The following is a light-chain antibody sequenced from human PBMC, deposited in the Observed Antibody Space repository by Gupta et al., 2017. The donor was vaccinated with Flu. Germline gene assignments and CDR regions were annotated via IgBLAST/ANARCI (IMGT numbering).Light chain of an antibody. CDR3: QHRSNCPHT. CDR2: DAS. Sequence: PATLSLSPGERATLSCRASQSVSSYLAWYQQKPGQAPRLLIYDASNRATGIPARFSGSGSGTEFTLTISSREPEDFAVYYCQHRSNCPHTFGQGTKVEIK. V-gene: IGKV3-11*01. CDR1: QSVSSY. J-gene: IGKJ1*01.